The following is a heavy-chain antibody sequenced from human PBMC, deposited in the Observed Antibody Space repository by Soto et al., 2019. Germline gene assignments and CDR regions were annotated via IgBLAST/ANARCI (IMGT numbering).Heavy chain of an antibody. D-gene: IGHD4-17*01. CDR2: VYYSGTT. V-gene: IGHV4-61*01. Sequence: ETLSLTCSVSGGSVSNKTYYWSWIRQPPGKRLEWIGYVYYSGTTNYNPSLKSRVTISVDLSKNQFSLRLSSVTTADTALYYCARTTAVPNTLRSRYFFDYWGQGTLVTVS. CDR3: ARTTAVPNTLRSRYFFDY. J-gene: IGHJ4*02. CDR1: GGSVSNKTYY.